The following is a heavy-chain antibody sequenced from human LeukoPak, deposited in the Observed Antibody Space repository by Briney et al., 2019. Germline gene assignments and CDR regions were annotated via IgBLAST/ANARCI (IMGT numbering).Heavy chain of an antibody. D-gene: IGHD2-15*01. CDR1: GFTFSSYA. CDR2: ISGSGGST. CDR3: AKVTGGSGSLDH. V-gene: IGHV3-23*01. Sequence: GGSLRLSCAASGFTFSSYAMSWVRQAPGKGLEWVSAISGSGGSTYYADSVKGRFTISRDNSKNTLYLQMNSLRTEDTAVYYCAKVTGGSGSLDHWGQGTLVTVSS. J-gene: IGHJ4*02.